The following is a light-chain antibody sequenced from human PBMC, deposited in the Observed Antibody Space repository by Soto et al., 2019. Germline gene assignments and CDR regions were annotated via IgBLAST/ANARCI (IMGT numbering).Light chain of an antibody. CDR2: GSS. V-gene: IGKV3-20*01. Sequence: ESVLTQSPATLSLSPGEGATLSCRASQTLSSRHLAWYQQKPGQAPRLLIYGSSSRATDIPDRFSGSGSGTDFTLTISTLEPEDFAIYYCQQYGYSRTFGQGTKVDIK. CDR3: QQYGYSRT. J-gene: IGKJ1*01. CDR1: QTLSSRH.